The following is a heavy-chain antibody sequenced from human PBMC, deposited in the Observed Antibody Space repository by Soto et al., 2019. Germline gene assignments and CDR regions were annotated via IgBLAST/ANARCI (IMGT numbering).Heavy chain of an antibody. Sequence: SETLSLTCAVYGGSFSGYYWSWIRQPPGKGLEWIGEINHSGSTNYNPSLKSRVTISVDTSKNQFSLKLSSVTAADTAVYYCARGKLDFWSGYYIRYNWFDPWGQGTLVTVSS. CDR2: INHSGST. D-gene: IGHD3-3*01. CDR1: GGSFSGYY. CDR3: ARGKLDFWSGYYIRYNWFDP. V-gene: IGHV4-34*01. J-gene: IGHJ5*02.